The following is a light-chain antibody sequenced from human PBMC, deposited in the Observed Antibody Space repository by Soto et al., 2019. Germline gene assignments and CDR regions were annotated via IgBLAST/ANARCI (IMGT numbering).Light chain of an antibody. V-gene: IGLV1-36*01. CDR2: DDN. CDR1: SSNIGNNA. CDR3: AAWDDSLNGPV. J-gene: IGLJ3*02. Sequence: QSMLTQPPSVSAAPGQKVTISCSGSSSNIGNNAVNWYQQLPGKAPKLLIHDDNRESSGVSHRFSGSNSGTSASLAISDLQSEDEAHYYCAAWDDSLNGPVFGGGTKLTVL.